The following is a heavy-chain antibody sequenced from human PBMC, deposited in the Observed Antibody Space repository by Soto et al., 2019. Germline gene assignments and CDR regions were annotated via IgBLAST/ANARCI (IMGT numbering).Heavy chain of an antibody. J-gene: IGHJ6*02. D-gene: IGHD2-21*01. Sequence: PSETLSLTCTVSGGSIIGYYWSWMRQPPGKGLEWIGYIFYAGNTLYTPSLKSRVTISVDTSKNQFSLKLSSVTAADTAVYYCARHGIIAKLQNGMGVWGQGTMVTVSS. CDR3: ARHGIIAKLQNGMGV. CDR2: IFYAGNT. CDR1: GGSIIGYY. V-gene: IGHV4-59*01.